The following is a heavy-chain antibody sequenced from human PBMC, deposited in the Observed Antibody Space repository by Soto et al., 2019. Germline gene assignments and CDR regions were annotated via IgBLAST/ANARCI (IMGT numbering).Heavy chain of an antibody. CDR3: TNPQVYYGMDV. Sequence: EVQLVASGGGLVQPGGSLKLSCAASGFTFSGSAVHWVRQASGTGLGWVGRIRSKANNYATAYAASVQGRFTIFRDDLKNTSYLQMNSLKTEDTAVYYCTNPQVYYGMDVWGQGTTVTVSS. CDR2: IRSKANNYAT. J-gene: IGHJ6*02. CDR1: GFTFSGSA. V-gene: IGHV3-73*02.